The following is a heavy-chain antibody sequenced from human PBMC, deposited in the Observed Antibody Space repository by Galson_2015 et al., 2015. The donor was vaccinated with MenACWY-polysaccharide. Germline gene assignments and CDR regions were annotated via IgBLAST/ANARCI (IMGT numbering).Heavy chain of an antibody. Sequence: SLRLSCAASGFTFTSYTMSWIRQAPRKGPEWVTVISLDGHNTYYADPVKGRFTISRDNSKNTLYLQMHDLRAEDTAVYYCVKAHETSGWNRGPGYWGQGTLVTVSS. CDR2: ISLDGHNT. D-gene: IGHD1-1*01. CDR3: VKAHETSGWNRGPGY. J-gene: IGHJ4*02. V-gene: IGHV3-23*01. CDR1: GFTFTSYT.